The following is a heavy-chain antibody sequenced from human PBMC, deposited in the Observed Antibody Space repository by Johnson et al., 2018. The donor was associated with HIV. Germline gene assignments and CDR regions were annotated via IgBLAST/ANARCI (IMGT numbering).Heavy chain of an antibody. CDR3: TTGPPDAFDI. CDR2: ISGSGGST. J-gene: IGHJ3*02. V-gene: IGHV3-23*01. Sequence: VQLLESGGGLVQPGGSLRLSCAASGFTFSSYAMSWVRQAPGKGLEWVSAISGSGGSTYYADSVKGRFTISRDNSKNTLYLQMNSLKTEDTAVYYCTTGPPDAFDIWGQGTMVTVSS. CDR1: GFTFSSYA.